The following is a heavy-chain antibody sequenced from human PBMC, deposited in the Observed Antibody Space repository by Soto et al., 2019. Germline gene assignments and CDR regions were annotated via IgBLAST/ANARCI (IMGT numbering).Heavy chain of an antibody. CDR1: GFTFSSYA. Sequence: GGSLRLSCAASGFTFSSYAMHWVRQAPGKGLEWVAVRSYDRSNKYYADSVKGRFTISRDNSKNTLYLQMNSLRAEDTAVYYCARVPSGYSYYYYYGMDVWGQGTTVTVSS. J-gene: IGHJ6*02. CDR3: ARVPSGYSYYYYYGMDV. CDR2: RSYDRSNK. V-gene: IGHV3-30-3*01. D-gene: IGHD3-22*01.